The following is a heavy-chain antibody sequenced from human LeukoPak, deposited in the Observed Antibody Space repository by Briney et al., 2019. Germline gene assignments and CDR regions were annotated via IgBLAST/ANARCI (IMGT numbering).Heavy chain of an antibody. J-gene: IGHJ3*02. CDR2: INWNGGST. CDR3: ARDRSRWLHINAFDI. CDR1: GFTFDDYG. V-gene: IGHV3-20*04. D-gene: IGHD5-24*01. Sequence: SGGSLRLSCAASGFTFDDYGMSWVRQAPGKGLEWVSGINWNGGSTGYADSVKGRFTISRDNAKNSLYLQMNSLRAEDTALYYCARDRSRWLHINAFDIWGQGTMVTVSS.